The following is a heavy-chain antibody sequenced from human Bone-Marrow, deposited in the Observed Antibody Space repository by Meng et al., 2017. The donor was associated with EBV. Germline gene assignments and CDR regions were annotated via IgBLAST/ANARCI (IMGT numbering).Heavy chain of an antibody. CDR2: VSADGDTT. CDR1: AFTFSHYG. D-gene: IGHD1-26*01. J-gene: IGHJ4*02. V-gene: IGHV3-30*18. CDR3: AKEGTGSRYTFDH. Sequence: VALWGSGGGSVQPGSALRLSCAASAFTFSHYGMHWVRQAPGKGLEWVAVVSADGDTTYFADSVKGRFTVSRDNSNNNLYLQMNSLTTEDTALYYCAKEGTGSRYTFDHWGQGTLVTVSS.